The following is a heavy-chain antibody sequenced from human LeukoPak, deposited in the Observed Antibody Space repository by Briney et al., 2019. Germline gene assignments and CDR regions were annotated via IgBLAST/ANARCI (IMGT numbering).Heavy chain of an antibody. D-gene: IGHD3-10*01. CDR1: GFTFSSYA. Sequence: GSLRLSCAASGFTFSSYAMSWVRQAPGKGLEWIGYIYYSGSTNYNPSLKSRVTISVDTSKNQFSLKLSSVTAADTAVYYCARGRDYYGSGSHYGFDPWGQGTLVTVSS. V-gene: IGHV4-59*08. J-gene: IGHJ5*02. CDR2: IYYSGST. CDR3: ARGRDYYGSGSHYGFDP.